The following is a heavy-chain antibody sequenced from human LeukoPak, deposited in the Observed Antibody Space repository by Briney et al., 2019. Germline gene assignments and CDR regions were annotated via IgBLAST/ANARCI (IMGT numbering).Heavy chain of an antibody. J-gene: IGHJ4*02. Sequence: GGSLRLSCAASGFTFSSYSMNWVRQAPGKGLEWVSSISSGSSYIYYADSVKGRFTISRDNAKNSLYLQMNSLRAEDTAVYYCASGYDSSGYYYPVDYWGQGTLVTVSS. V-gene: IGHV3-21*01. CDR1: GFTFSSYS. CDR3: ASGYDSSGYYYPVDY. CDR2: ISSGSSYI. D-gene: IGHD3-22*01.